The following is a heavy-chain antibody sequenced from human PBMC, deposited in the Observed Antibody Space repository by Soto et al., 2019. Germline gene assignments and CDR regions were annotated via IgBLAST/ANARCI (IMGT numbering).Heavy chain of an antibody. CDR2: IYYSGGA. J-gene: IGHJ4*02. CDR3: ARHVTAFCNGGDCPFYYDY. V-gene: IGHV4-59*08. CDR1: GGSINTYY. Sequence: QVQLQESGPGLVKPSETLSLTCTVSGGSINTYYWSWIRQPPGKGLEWIGYIYYSGGADYNPSLKRRVPISVDTSKNHFSLQLGSVTAADTAVYYCARHVTAFCNGGDCPFYYDYWGQGILVTVSS. D-gene: IGHD2-21*02.